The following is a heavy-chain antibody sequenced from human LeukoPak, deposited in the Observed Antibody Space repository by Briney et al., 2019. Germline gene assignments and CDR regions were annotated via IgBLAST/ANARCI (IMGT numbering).Heavy chain of an antibody. V-gene: IGHV6-1*01. CDR3: ARGDKALDY. D-gene: IGHD5-18*01. CDR1: GDSVSSNSAV. Sequence: QTLSLTCAISGDSVSSNSAVWNWIRQSPSRGLEWLGRTYYKSKWSSDFAVSVKSRITINPDTSKNQFSLHLNSVTPEDTAVYYCARGDKALDYWGQGTLVTVSS. CDR2: TYYKSKWSS. J-gene: IGHJ4*02.